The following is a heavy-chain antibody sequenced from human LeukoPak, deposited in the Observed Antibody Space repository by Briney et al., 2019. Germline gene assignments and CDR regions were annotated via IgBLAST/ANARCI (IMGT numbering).Heavy chain of an antibody. CDR1: GGSINSHY. Sequence: SETLSLTCAVSGGSINSHYWGWVRQPPGKGLQWIGDIFYTGKNNYNPSLKSRVTISLDTSKDHLSLHLTSVLAADTAIYYCVRRDPGWNYFDYWGQGILVTVSS. D-gene: IGHD6-19*01. J-gene: IGHJ4*02. CDR3: VRRDPGWNYFDY. CDR2: IFYTGKN. V-gene: IGHV4-59*08.